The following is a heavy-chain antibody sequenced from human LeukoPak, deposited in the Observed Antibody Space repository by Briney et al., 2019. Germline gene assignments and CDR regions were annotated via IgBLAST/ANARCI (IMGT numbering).Heavy chain of an antibody. V-gene: IGHV1-18*01. CDR1: GYTFRSYG. J-gene: IGHJ4*02. CDR2: ISPYNTNT. Sequence: ASVTVSCKASGYTFRSYGISWVRQAPGQGLEWMGWISPYNTNTNNAQNLQGRVTMTTDTSTSTAYMELRSLTSDNTALYYCARDRSGYEGGDYWGQGTLVTVSS. D-gene: IGHD5-12*01. CDR3: ARDRSGYEGGDY.